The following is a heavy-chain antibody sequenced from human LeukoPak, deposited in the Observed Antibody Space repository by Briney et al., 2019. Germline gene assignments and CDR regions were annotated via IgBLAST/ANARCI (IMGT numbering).Heavy chain of an antibody. Sequence: EASVKVSCKTSGYTFTTYGITWVRQAPGQGLEWMGWSSGYNGHSEPAQKFQGRVSMAIDTSKSTAYMEVKSLTSDDTAVYYCARATADIAATILDYWGQGTLVTVPS. D-gene: IGHD5-12*01. CDR2: SSGYNGHS. CDR3: ARATADIAATILDY. V-gene: IGHV1-18*01. J-gene: IGHJ4*02. CDR1: GYTFTTYG.